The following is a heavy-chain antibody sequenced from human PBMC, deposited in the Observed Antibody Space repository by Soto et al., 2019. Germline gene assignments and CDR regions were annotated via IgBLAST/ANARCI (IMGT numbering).Heavy chain of an antibody. J-gene: IGHJ3*02. CDR1: GGSIISDGYS. Sequence: SETLSLTCAVSGGSIISDGYSWSWIRQPPGKGLQWIGHIYEGGNTYYTPSLESRVAISTDKSKNQFSLRLNSVTAADTAVYYCVRRSPEDAFDIWGQGTMVTVSS. V-gene: IGHV4-30-2*01. CDR3: VRRSPEDAFDI. CDR2: IYEGGNT.